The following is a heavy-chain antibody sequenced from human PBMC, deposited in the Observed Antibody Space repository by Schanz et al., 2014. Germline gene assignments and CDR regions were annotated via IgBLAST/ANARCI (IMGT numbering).Heavy chain of an antibody. CDR3: ARKMKLGVYGGKGHDSLDI. J-gene: IGHJ3*02. CDR1: GFTFSAYY. D-gene: IGHD4-17*01. V-gene: IGHV3-64*04. Sequence: VQLVESGGGLVQPGGSLRLSCAASGFTFSAYYMDWVRQAPGKGLEYISAISNNGDSTCYADSVKGRFTISRDNAKNTLYLQMNTLRAEDTAVYYCARKMKLGVYGGKGHDSLDIWGQGTMVTVSS. CDR2: ISNNGDST.